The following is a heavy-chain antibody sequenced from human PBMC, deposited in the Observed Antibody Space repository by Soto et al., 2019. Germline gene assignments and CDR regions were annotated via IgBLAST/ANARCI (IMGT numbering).Heavy chain of an antibody. D-gene: IGHD3-22*01. J-gene: IGHJ3*02. CDR3: ASLYDSSGYYYVRERAFDI. CDR2: ISSSGSTI. V-gene: IGHV3-11*01. CDR1: GFTFSDYY. Sequence: GGSLRLSCAASGFTFSDYYMSWIRQAPGKGLEWFSYISSSGSTIYYADSAKGRFTISRDNAKNSLYLQMNSLRAEDSAVYYCASLYDSSGYYYVRERAFDIWGQGTMVTV.